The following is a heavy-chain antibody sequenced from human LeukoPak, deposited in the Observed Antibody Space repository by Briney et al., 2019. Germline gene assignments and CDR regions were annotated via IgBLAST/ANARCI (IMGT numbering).Heavy chain of an antibody. J-gene: IGHJ4*02. Sequence: ASVKVSCKVSGYTLTELSMHWVRQAPGQGLEWMGWINPNSGDTNYAQKFQGRVTMTRDTSISTAYMELSRLRSDDTAVYYWARGTVPAIAAPRGLNYWGQGTLVTVSS. D-gene: IGHD6-13*01. CDR3: ARGTVPAIAAPRGLNY. CDR2: INPNSGDT. CDR1: GYTLTELS. V-gene: IGHV1-2*02.